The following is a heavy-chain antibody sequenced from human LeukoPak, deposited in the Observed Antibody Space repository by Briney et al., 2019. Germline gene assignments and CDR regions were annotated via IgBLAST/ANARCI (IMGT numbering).Heavy chain of an antibody. CDR3: AKGGYYASSGSYAFDI. D-gene: IGHD3-22*01. Sequence: GGSLRLSCEASGFXFSHYAMHWVRQAPGKGLDWMAVISYDGTNKYYADSVKGRFTISRDNSKNTLYLQMNSLRAEDTAVYYCAKGGYYASSGSYAFDIWGQGTMVTVSS. CDR2: ISYDGTNK. J-gene: IGHJ3*02. V-gene: IGHV3-30*18. CDR1: GFXFSHYA.